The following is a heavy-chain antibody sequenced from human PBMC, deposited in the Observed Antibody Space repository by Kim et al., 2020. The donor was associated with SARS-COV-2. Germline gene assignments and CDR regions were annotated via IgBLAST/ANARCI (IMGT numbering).Heavy chain of an antibody. CDR3: AKLMGRYSSGWYLNLATFQSYYYGVDV. CDR1: GFTFSDAW. V-gene: IGHV3-30*18. J-gene: IGHJ6*02. CDR2: ISYDGSNK. D-gene: IGHD6-19*01. Sequence: GGSLRLSCAASGFTFSDAWMSWVRQAPGKGLEWVAVISYDGSNKYYADSVKGRFTISRDNSKNTLYLQMNSLRAEDTAVYYCAKLMGRYSSGWYLNLATFQSYYYGVDVWGQETTGTVSS.